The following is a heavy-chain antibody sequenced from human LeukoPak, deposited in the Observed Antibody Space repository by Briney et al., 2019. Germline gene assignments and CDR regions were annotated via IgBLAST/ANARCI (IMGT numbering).Heavy chain of an antibody. V-gene: IGHV3-64*01. J-gene: IGHJ4*02. D-gene: IGHD3-22*01. Sequence: PGGSLRLSCAASGFTFSSYAMHWVRQAPGKGLEYVSAISSNGGSTYYANSVKGRFTISRDNSKNTLYLQMNSLRAEDTAVYYCARGQTMTYDYWGQGTLVTVSS. CDR1: GFTFSSYA. CDR2: ISSNGGST. CDR3: ARGQTMTYDY.